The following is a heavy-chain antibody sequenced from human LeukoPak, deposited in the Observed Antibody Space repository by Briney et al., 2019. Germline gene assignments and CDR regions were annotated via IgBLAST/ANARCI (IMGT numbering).Heavy chain of an antibody. J-gene: IGHJ4*02. CDR3: PRFNNYYEEY. Sequence: GGSLRLSCAASGFPFSSHWMSWVRQSPGKGGEWVANIKQEGSEKYYVDSVKGRFTISRDNAKNSMYLQMKSLRDEDTAVYYWPRFNNYYEEYWGQGTLVTVSS. CDR2: IKQEGSEK. D-gene: IGHD3-22*01. CDR1: GFPFSSHW. V-gene: IGHV3-7*01.